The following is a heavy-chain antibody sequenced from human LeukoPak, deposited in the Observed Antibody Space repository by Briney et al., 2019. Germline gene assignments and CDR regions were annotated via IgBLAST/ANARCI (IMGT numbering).Heavy chain of an antibody. V-gene: IGHV4-31*03. J-gene: IGHJ4*02. Sequence: SQTLSLTCTVSGGSISSCGYYWSWIRQHPGKGLEWIGYIYYSGSTYYNPSLKSRATISVDTSKNQFSLKLSSVTAADTAVHYCARVESGYCSSTSCPTPFDYWGQGTLVTVSS. CDR3: ARVESGYCSSTSCPTPFDY. D-gene: IGHD2-2*01. CDR1: GGSISSCGYY. CDR2: IYYSGST.